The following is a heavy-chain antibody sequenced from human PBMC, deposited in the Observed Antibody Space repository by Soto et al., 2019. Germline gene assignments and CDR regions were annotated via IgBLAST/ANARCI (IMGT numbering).Heavy chain of an antibody. J-gene: IGHJ3*02. V-gene: IGHV3-30-3*01. CDR2: ISYDGSNK. D-gene: IGHD3-22*01. Sequence: GGSLRLSCAASGFTFSSYAMHWVRQAPGKGLEWVAVISYDGSNKYCADSVKGRFTISRDNSKNTLYLQMNSLRAEDTAVYYCAGGPRYYYDSSGYSLFDIWGQGTMVTVSS. CDR3: AGGPRYYYDSSGYSLFDI. CDR1: GFTFSSYA.